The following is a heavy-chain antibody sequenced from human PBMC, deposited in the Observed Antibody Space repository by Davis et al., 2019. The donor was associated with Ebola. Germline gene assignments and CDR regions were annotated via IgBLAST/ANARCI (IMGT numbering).Heavy chain of an antibody. J-gene: IGHJ5*02. D-gene: IGHD4-11*01. V-gene: IGHV4-30-4*07. CDR2: IYYSGST. CDR1: GGSISSGGYS. CDR3: ARAPGTVTTCWFDP. Sequence: MPSETLSLTCAVSGGSISSGGYSWSWIRQPPGKGLEWIGYIYYSGSTYYNPSLKSRVTISVDTSKNQFSLKLSSVTAADTAVYYCARAPGTVTTCWFDPWGQGTLVTVSS.